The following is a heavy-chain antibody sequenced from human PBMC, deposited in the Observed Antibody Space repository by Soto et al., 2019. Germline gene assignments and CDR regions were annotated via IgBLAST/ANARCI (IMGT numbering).Heavy chain of an antibody. CDR3: AKRNGHYGMDF. Sequence: QVQLVESGGGVVQPGRSLRLSCAASGLTFSSYGMHWVRQAPGKGLEWVAVISYDGSNKYYADSVKGRFTISRDNSKNTLYLQMNSLRAEDTAVYYCAKRNGHYGMDFWGQGTTVTVSS. CDR1: GLTFSSYG. V-gene: IGHV3-30*18. CDR2: ISYDGSNK. J-gene: IGHJ6*02. D-gene: IGHD2-8*01.